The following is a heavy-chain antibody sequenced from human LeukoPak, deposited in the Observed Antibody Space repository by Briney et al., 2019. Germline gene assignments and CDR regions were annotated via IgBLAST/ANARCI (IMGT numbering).Heavy chain of an antibody. CDR3: ARHQSNYDFWSGYYRNGMDV. V-gene: IGHV4-59*08. Sequence: SETLSLTCTVSGGSISSYYWSWIRQPPGKGLEWIGYIYYSGSTNYTPSLKSRVTISVDTSKNQFSLKLSSVTAADTAVYYCARHQSNYDFWSGYYRNGMDVWGQGTTVTVSS. D-gene: IGHD3-3*01. CDR2: IYYSGST. J-gene: IGHJ6*02. CDR1: GGSISSYY.